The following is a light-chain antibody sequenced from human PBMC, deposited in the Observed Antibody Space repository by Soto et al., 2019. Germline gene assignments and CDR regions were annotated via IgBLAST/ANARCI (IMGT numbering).Light chain of an antibody. V-gene: IGLV1-44*01. J-gene: IGLJ1*01. CDR1: NSNIGDNT. Sequence: QSVLTQPPSASGTPGQRVTISCSGSNSNIGDNTVNWFQQLPGTAPKLLISTNNKRPSGVPDRFSGSKSGSTASLTISGLQAEDEAEYYCFSYGATYPAGTYFVFGIGTKVTVL. CDR3: FSYGATYPAGTYFV. CDR2: TNN.